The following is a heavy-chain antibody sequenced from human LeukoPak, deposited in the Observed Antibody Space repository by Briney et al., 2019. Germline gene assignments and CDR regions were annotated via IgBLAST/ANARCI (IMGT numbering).Heavy chain of an antibody. J-gene: IGHJ6*03. CDR2: MNPNSGNT. D-gene: IGHD3-10*01. Sequence: ASVKVSCKASRYTFTRYDINWVRQATGQALEGRGWMNPNSGNTGYAQKFQGRVTMTRNTSISTAYMELSSLRSEDTAVYYCARLLWFGESTFYYYMDVWGKGTTVTISS. CDR1: RYTFTRYD. V-gene: IGHV1-8*01. CDR3: ARLLWFGESTFYYYMDV.